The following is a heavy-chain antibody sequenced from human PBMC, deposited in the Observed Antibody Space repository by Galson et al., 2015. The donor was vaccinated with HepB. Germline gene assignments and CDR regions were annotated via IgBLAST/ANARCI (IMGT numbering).Heavy chain of an antibody. V-gene: IGHV1-69*13. J-gene: IGHJ5*02. Sequence: SVKVSCKASGGTFSSYAISWVRQAPGQGLEWMGGIIPIFGTANYAQKFQGRVTITADESTSTAYMELSSLRSEDTAVYYCARDGYSSGWYHRGWFDPWGQGTLVTVSS. D-gene: IGHD6-19*01. CDR3: ARDGYSSGWYHRGWFDP. CDR2: IIPIFGTA. CDR1: GGTFSSYA.